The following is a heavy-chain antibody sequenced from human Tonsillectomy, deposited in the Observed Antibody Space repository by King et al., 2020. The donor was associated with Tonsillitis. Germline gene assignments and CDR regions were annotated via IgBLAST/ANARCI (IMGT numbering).Heavy chain of an antibody. Sequence: VQLVESGGGLVQPGGSLRLSCAASGFTFSSYWMSWVRQAPGKGLEWVANIKQDGSEKYYVDSVKGRFTISRDNAKNSLYLQMNSLRAEDTAVYYWARDGPGGEHHYWGQGTLVTVSS. CDR3: ARDGPGGEHHY. D-gene: IGHD3-16*01. V-gene: IGHV3-7*01. CDR1: GFTFSSYW. J-gene: IGHJ4*02. CDR2: IKQDGSEK.